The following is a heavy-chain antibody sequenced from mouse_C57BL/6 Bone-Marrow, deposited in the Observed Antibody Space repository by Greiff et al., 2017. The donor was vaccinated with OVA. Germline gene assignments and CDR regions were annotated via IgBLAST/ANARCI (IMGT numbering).Heavy chain of an antibody. D-gene: IGHD2-4*01. Sequence: EVQLQQSGPELVKPGASVKIPCKASGYTFTDYNMDWVKQSHGKSLEWIGDINPNNGGTIYNQKFKGKATLTVDKSSSTAYMALRSLTTEDTAVYYCARGGYDYDRDWDFDVWGTGTTVTVSS. CDR1: GYTFTDYN. CDR2: INPNNGGT. CDR3: ARGGYDYDRDWDFDV. V-gene: IGHV1-18*01. J-gene: IGHJ1*03.